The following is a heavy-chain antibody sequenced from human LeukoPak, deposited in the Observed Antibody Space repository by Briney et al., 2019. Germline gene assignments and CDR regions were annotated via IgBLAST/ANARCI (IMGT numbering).Heavy chain of an antibody. V-gene: IGHV3-9*01. Sequence: PGRSLRLSCAASVFTFDDDAWHWVGKAPGTGRDGSSVISWNSGSIGYADSVKGRFTISRDNAKNSLYLQMNSLRAEDTALYYCARALPEVYYYYGMDVWGQGTTVTVSS. J-gene: IGHJ6*02. CDR1: VFTFDDDA. CDR2: ISWNSGSI. CDR3: ARALPEVYYYYGMDV.